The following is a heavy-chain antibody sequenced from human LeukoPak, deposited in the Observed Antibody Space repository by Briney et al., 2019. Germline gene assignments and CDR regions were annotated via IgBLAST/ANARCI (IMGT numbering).Heavy chain of an antibody. D-gene: IGHD3-3*01. CDR2: INSDGSST. J-gene: IGHJ6*03. CDR1: GFTFSSYW. V-gene: IGHV3-74*01. CDR3: ARGDRPAHDFWSGIAYYMDV. Sequence: PGRSLRLSCAASGFTFSSYWMHWVRQAPGKGLVWVSRINSDGSSTSSADSVKGRFTISRDNAKNTLYLQMNSLRAEDTAVYYCARGDRPAHDFWSGIAYYMDVWGKGTTVTVSS.